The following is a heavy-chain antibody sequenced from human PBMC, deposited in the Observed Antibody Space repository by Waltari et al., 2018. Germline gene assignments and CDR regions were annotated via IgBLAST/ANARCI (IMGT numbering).Heavy chain of an antibody. CDR2: IHYTGRT. J-gene: IGHJ5*02. Sequence: QVQLQKSGPALVKPSETLPPTCAVAGGSISGYYWSWIRQPPGRGLGWTWYIHYTGRTTFNPSLKSRVTISVDTYKNQFSLNLSSLAAADTAVYYCARGRIVVGPWGQGTLVTVSS. CDR3: ARGRIVVGP. D-gene: IGHD2-15*01. V-gene: IGHV4-59*01. CDR1: GGSISGYY.